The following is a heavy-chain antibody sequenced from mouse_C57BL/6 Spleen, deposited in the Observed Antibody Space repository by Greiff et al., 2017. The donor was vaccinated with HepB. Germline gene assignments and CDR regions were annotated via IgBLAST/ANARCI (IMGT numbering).Heavy chain of an antibody. CDR3: ARWGDYDPWFAY. J-gene: IGHJ3*01. CDR2: ISSGSSTI. D-gene: IGHD2-4*01. Sequence: DVHLVESGGGLVKPGGSLKLSCAASGFTFSDYGMHWVRQAPEKGLEWVAYISSGSSTIYYADTVKGRFTISRDNAKNTLFLQMTSLRSEDTAMYYCARWGDYDPWFAYWGQGTLVTVSA. V-gene: IGHV5-17*01. CDR1: GFTFSDYG.